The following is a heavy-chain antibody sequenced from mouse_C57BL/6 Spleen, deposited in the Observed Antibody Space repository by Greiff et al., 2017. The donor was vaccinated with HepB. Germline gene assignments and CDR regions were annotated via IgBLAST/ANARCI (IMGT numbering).Heavy chain of an antibody. J-gene: IGHJ4*01. CDR3: ARDGYDERAMDD. Sequence: VQLQQSGPELVKPGASVKISCKASGYTFTDYYMNWVKQSHGKSLEWIGDINPNNGGTSYNQKFKGKATLTVDKSSSTAYMELRSLTSEDSAVYYCARDGYDERAMDDWGKGTSVTVSS. CDR2: INPNNGGT. D-gene: IGHD2-2*01. V-gene: IGHV1-26*01. CDR1: GYTFTDYY.